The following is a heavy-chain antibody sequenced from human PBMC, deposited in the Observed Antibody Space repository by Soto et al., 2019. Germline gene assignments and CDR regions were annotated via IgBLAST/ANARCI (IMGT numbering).Heavy chain of an antibody. CDR2: MHYSGST. D-gene: IGHD3-22*01. CDR3: ASVAGVRSGYLDY. J-gene: IGHJ4*02. Sequence: KPTETLSLTCTVSGASIGSGSYYWGWIRQPPGKGLEWIASMHYSGSTFYNPSLKSRVTISLDTSNNQFSLRMNSVTAADTAVYFCASVAGVRSGYLDYWGQGTQVTVSS. CDR1: GASIGSGSYY. V-gene: IGHV4-30-4*01.